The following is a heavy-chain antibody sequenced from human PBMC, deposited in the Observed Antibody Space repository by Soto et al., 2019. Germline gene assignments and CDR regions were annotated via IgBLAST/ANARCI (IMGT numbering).Heavy chain of an antibody. CDR2: ISSSSSYI. CDR1: GFTFSSYS. D-gene: IGHD4-17*01. Sequence: PGGSLRLSCAASGFTFSSYSMNWVRQAPGKGLEWVSSISSSSSYIYYADSVKGRFTISRDNAKNSLYLQMNSLRAEDTAVYYCARESTVTPDDAFDIWGQGXXV. J-gene: IGHJ3*02. V-gene: IGHV3-21*01. CDR3: ARESTVTPDDAFDI.